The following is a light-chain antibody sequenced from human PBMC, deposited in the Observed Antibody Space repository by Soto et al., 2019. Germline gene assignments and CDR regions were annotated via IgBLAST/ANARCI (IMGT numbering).Light chain of an antibody. Sequence: DIQMTQSPSTLSASVGDRVTITYRASQSISSWLAWYQQKPGKAPNLLIYDVSNLESGVPSRFSGSGSGTEFTLTISSLQADDFATYYCQQYNSYSPWTFGQGTKVDIK. CDR1: QSISSW. J-gene: IGKJ1*01. CDR3: QQYNSYSPWT. CDR2: DVS. V-gene: IGKV1-5*01.